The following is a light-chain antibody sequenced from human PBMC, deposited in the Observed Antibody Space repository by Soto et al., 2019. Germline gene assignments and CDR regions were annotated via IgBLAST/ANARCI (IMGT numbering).Light chain of an antibody. Sequence: DIQMTPSPSSLSASVGDRVTITCRASQGVSKGLGWYQQKPGKAPKRLIYAASSLESGVPSRFSGSGSGTEFTLAISSLQPDDSATYYCQQYNDNWTFGQGTKVDIK. CDR3: QQYNDNWT. J-gene: IGKJ1*01. V-gene: IGKV1-5*03. CDR2: AAS. CDR1: QGVSKG.